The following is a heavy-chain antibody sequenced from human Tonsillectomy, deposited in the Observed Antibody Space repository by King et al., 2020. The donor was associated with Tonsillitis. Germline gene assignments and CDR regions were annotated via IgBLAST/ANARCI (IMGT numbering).Heavy chain of an antibody. CDR1: GFTFSSYW. J-gene: IGHJ3*02. CDR3: ARVSSIIAANDDAFDI. Sequence: VQLVESGGGLVQPGGSLRLSCAASGFTFSSYWMSCVRQAPGKGLEWVANIKQDGSEKYYVDSVKGRFTISRDNAKNSLYLQMNSLRAEDTAVYYCARVSSIIAANDDAFDIWGQGTMVTVSS. V-gene: IGHV3-7*01. D-gene: IGHD6-25*01. CDR2: IKQDGSEK.